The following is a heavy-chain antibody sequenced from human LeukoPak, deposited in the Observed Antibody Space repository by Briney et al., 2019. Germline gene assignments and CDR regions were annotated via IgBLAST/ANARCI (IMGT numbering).Heavy chain of an antibody. CDR2: IYYTGTT. Sequence: SETLSLTCTVSGGSISGYYWSWIRPPPGKGLEWIAYIYYTGTTNYNPSLKSRLTVSVDTSKNQCSLKLSSVTAADTAVYYCAKGSDYDFWSGHPGLDYWGQGTLVTVSS. CDR3: AKGSDYDFWSGHPGLDY. CDR1: GGSISGYY. J-gene: IGHJ4*02. D-gene: IGHD3-3*01. V-gene: IGHV4-59*08.